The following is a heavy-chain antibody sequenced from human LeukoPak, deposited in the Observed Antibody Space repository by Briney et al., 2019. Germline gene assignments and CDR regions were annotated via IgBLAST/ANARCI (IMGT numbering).Heavy chain of an antibody. Sequence: GGSLRLSCAASGFTFSSYSMNWVRQAPGKGLEWVSYISSSSSTIYYADSVKGRFTISRDNAKNSLYLQMNSLRAEDTAVYYCARASGSNYYGSGSWGQGTLVTVSS. J-gene: IGHJ4*02. CDR1: GFTFSSYS. CDR3: ARASGSNYYGSGS. D-gene: IGHD3-10*01. V-gene: IGHV3-48*01. CDR2: ISSSSSTI.